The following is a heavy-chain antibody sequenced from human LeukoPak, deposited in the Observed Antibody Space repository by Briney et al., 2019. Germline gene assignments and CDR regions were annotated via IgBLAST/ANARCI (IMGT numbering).Heavy chain of an antibody. CDR2: INPNSGGT. V-gene: IGHV1-2*02. J-gene: IGHJ3*02. CDR1: GYTFTGYY. Sequence: ASVKVSCKASGYTFTGYYMHWVRQAPGQGLEWMGWINPNSGGTNYAQKFQGRVTMTRDTSISTAYMELSRLRSDDTAVYYCARASRYYDSSGYFGPFGIWGQGTMVTVSS. CDR3: ARASRYYDSSGYFGPFGI. D-gene: IGHD3-22*01.